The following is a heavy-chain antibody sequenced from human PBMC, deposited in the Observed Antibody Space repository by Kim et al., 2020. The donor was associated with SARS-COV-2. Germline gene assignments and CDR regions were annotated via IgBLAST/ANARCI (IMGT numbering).Heavy chain of an antibody. CDR3: TTLLRVVVGAPYGMDV. CDR2: IKSKTDGGTT. D-gene: IGHD2-15*01. CDR1: GFTFSNAW. V-gene: IGHV3-15*01. J-gene: IGHJ6*02. Sequence: GGSLRLSCAASGFTFSNAWMTWVRQAPGKGLEWVGRIKSKTDGGTTDYAAPVKGRFTMSRDDSKNTLDLQMNSLKTEDTAVYYCTTLLRVVVGAPYGMDVWGQGTTVTVSS.